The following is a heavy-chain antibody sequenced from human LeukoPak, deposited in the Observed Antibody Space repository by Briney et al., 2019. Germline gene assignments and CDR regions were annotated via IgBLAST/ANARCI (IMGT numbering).Heavy chain of an antibody. Sequence: GESLRLSCAASGFTFSSYGMHWVRQAPGKGLEWVAVISYDGSNKYYADSVKGRFTISRDNSKNTLYLQMNSLRAEDTAVYYCAKDDSSSWFDYWGQGTLVTVSS. J-gene: IGHJ4*02. CDR2: ISYDGSNK. D-gene: IGHD6-13*01. V-gene: IGHV3-30*18. CDR1: GFTFSSYG. CDR3: AKDDSSSWFDY.